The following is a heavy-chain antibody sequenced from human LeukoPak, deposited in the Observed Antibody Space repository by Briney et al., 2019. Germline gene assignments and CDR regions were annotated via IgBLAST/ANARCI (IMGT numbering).Heavy chain of an antibody. D-gene: IGHD1-14*01. J-gene: IGHJ5*01. CDR3: AKMRSSGTNWFDS. V-gene: IGHV3-23*01. CDR2: ITDSGHDK. Sequence: GGSLRLSCAVSGFTFRNYGMSWVRRAPGKGLEWISGITDSGHDKYYVDSVKGRFTISRDNSNNTLFLQMKSLRVEDTAIYYCAKMRSSGTNWFDSWGQGTLVSVSS. CDR1: GFTFRNYG.